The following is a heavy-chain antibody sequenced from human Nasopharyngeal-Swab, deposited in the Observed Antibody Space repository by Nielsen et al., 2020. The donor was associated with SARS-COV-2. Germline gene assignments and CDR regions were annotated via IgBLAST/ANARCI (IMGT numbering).Heavy chain of an antibody. D-gene: IGHD2-15*01. CDR3: ASGVVVAATDYGMDV. CDR2: MNPNSGNT. V-gene: IGHV1-8*02. J-gene: IGHJ6*02. CDR1: GYTFTSYG. Sequence: ASVKVSCKASGYTFTSYGISWVRQAPGQGLEWMGWMNPNSGNTGYAQKFQGRVTMTRNTPISTAYMELSSLRSEDTAVYYCASGVVVAATDYGMDVWGQGTTVTVSS.